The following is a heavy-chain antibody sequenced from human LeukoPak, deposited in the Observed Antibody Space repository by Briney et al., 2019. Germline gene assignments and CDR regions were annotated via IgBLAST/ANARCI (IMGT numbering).Heavy chain of an antibody. D-gene: IGHD6-13*01. CDR3: ARIAAADHKASGSTEDY. CDR2: INPNSGGT. CDR1: GYTFNSYY. V-gene: IGHV1-2*02. Sequence: GASVKVSCKASGYTFNSYYIHWVRQAPGQGLEWMGWINPNSGGTNYAQKFQGRVTMTRDTSISTAYMELSRLRSDDTAVYYCARIAAADHKASGSTEDYWGQGTLVTVSS. J-gene: IGHJ4*02.